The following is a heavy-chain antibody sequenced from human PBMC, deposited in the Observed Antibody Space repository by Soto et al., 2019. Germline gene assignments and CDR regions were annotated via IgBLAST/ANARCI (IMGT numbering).Heavy chain of an antibody. CDR2: FRSSGDGGTT. V-gene: IGHV3-23*01. J-gene: IGHJ4*02. Sequence: LRLSCAASGFTFSSYSMSWVRQAPGKGLEWVSGFRSSGDGGTTYYADSVKGRFTISRDNSKNTLFLQMNSLRTEDTAIYYCAKKVNSGPGSQYFDYWGQGTLVTVSS. CDR1: GFTFSSYS. D-gene: IGHD3-10*01. CDR3: AKKVNSGPGSQYFDY.